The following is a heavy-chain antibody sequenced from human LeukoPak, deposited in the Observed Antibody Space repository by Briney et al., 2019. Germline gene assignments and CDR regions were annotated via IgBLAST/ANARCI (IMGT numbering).Heavy chain of an antibody. CDR3: TREKRYFDWFQADY. Sequence: GGSLRLSCTASRFTFSVYAMSWFRQAPGKGLEWVGFIRNKAYGGTAEYAASVKGRFTISRDDSNIIAYLQMNSLKTENTAVYYCTREKRYFDWFQADYWGQGTLVTVSS. J-gene: IGHJ4*02. CDR2: IRNKAYGGTA. V-gene: IGHV3-49*03. CDR1: RFTFSVYA. D-gene: IGHD3-9*01.